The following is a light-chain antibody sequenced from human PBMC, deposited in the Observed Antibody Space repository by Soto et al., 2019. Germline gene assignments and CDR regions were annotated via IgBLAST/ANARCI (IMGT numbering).Light chain of an antibody. V-gene: IGKV1-5*01. Sequence: DFQMTQSPSTLSASVGDRVTITCRASQSISSWLAWYQQKPGKAPKLLIYHASNLESGVPSRFSGSGSGTEFTLTISSLQPDDFATDYCQQYNSYSRTFGQGTKVEIK. CDR1: QSISSW. J-gene: IGKJ1*01. CDR3: QQYNSYSRT. CDR2: HAS.